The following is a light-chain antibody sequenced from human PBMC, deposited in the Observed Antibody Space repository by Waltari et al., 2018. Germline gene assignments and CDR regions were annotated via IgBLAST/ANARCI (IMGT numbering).Light chain of an antibody. J-gene: IGKJ4*01. CDR2: DAS. V-gene: IGKV1-9*01. CDR1: QGISNY. Sequence: DIQLTQSPSFLSASVGDRVTITCRASQGISNYLAWYQQKPGKAPKLLIYDASTLRSGVPSRFSGSGSGTEFTLTISSLQPEDVATYYCQKHDSYPLTFGGGTKVEIK. CDR3: QKHDSYPLT.